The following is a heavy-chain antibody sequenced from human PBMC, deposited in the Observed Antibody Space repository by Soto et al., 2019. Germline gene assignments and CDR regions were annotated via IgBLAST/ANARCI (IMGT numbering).Heavy chain of an antibody. Sequence: GGSLRLSCAASGFAFSNYAMTWVRQGPGKGLEWVSAISGSGGSAYYADSVKGRFTISRGNSKNTLYLQMNSLRADDSGVYYCAKDPYSGVLVPVAIGFDPWGPGTLVTVSS. CDR1: GFAFSNYA. CDR2: ISGSGGSA. CDR3: AKDPYSGVLVPVAIGFDP. D-gene: IGHD2-2*01. V-gene: IGHV3-23*01. J-gene: IGHJ5*02.